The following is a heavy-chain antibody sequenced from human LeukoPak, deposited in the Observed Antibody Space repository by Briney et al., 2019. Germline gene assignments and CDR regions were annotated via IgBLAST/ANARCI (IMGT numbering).Heavy chain of an antibody. Sequence: ASVKVSCKASGYTFTSYYMHWVRQAPGQGLEWMGIINPSGGSTSYAQKFQGRVTMTRDMSTSTVYMELSSLRSEDTAVYYCAREDPSLGYFDYWGQGTLVTVSS. CDR3: AREDPSLGYFDY. V-gene: IGHV1-46*01. CDR2: INPSGGST. D-gene: IGHD3-16*01. J-gene: IGHJ4*02. CDR1: GYTFTSYY.